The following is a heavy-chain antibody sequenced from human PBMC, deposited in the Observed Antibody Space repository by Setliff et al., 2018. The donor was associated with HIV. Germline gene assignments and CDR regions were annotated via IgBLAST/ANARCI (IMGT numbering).Heavy chain of an antibody. CDR1: GGSISSYY. V-gene: IGHV4-4*07. D-gene: IGHD5-18*01. CDR3: ARDLSGYSYGSYYFYMDV. Sequence: SETLSLTCTASGGSISSYYWSWIRQPAGKGLEWIGRIHTSGNTNYNPSLKSRVTMSVDTSKNHFSLKLSSVTAADTAVYYCARDLSGYSYGSYYFYMDVWGKGTTVTVSS. J-gene: IGHJ6*03. CDR2: IHTSGNT.